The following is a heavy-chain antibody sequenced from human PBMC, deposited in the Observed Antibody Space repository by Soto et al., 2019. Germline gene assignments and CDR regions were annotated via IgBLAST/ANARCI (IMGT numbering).Heavy chain of an antibody. CDR3: ARVGQQLARGVTGPDP. Sequence: EVQLLESGGGLVQPGGSLRLSCAASGFTFSSYAMSWVRQAPGKGLEWVSYISSSSSTIYYADSVKGRFTISRDNAKNSLYLQMNSLRDEDTAVYYCARVGQQLARGVTGPDPWGQGTLVTVSS. J-gene: IGHJ5*02. CDR2: ISSSSSTI. D-gene: IGHD6-13*01. CDR1: GFTFSSYA. V-gene: IGHV3-48*02.